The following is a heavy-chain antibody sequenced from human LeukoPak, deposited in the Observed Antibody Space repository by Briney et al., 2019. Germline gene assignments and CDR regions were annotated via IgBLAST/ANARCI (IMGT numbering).Heavy chain of an antibody. V-gene: IGHV3-21*01. CDR2: ISSSSSYV. J-gene: IGHJ4*02. CDR1: GFTFSSYS. Sequence: PGGSLRLSCAASGFTFSSYSLNWVRQAPGKGLEWVSSISSSSSYVDYADSVKGRFTISRDNAKNSLYLQMDSLRVEDTAVYCCARDPPSRGTRYFDYWGQGTLVTVSS. D-gene: IGHD3-16*01. CDR3: ARDPPSRGTRYFDY.